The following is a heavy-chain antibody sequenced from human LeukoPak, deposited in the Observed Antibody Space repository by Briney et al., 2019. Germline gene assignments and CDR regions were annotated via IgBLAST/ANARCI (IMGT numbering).Heavy chain of an antibody. D-gene: IGHD6-13*01. CDR3: ARLGGSSSWSDFDY. Sequence: GESLQISCQGSGYRFTTYWIGWVRQMPGKGLEWMGIIYPGDSDTRYGPSFQGQVTISADKSISTAYLQWSSLKASDTAMYYCARLGGSSSWSDFDYWGQGTLVTVSS. V-gene: IGHV5-51*01. CDR1: GYRFTTYW. CDR2: IYPGDSDT. J-gene: IGHJ4*02.